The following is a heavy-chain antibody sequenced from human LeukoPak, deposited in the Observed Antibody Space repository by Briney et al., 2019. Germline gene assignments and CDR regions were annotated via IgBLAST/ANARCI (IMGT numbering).Heavy chain of an antibody. V-gene: IGHV3-53*01. CDR3: ARYCSSTSCYTGAFDI. J-gene: IGHJ3*02. Sequence: PGGSLRLSCAASGFTVSSNYMSWVRQAPRKGLEWVSVIYSGGSTYYADSVKGRFTISRDNSKNTLYLQMNSLRAEDTAVYYCARYCSSTSCYTGAFDIWGQGTMVTVSS. D-gene: IGHD2-2*02. CDR2: IYSGGST. CDR1: GFTVSSNY.